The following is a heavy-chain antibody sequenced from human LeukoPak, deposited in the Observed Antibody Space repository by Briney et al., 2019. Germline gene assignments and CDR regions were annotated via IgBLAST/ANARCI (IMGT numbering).Heavy chain of an antibody. Sequence: PGGSLRLSCGASGFSFSTYGMHWVRQAPGKGLECVALIWNAGTNTYYADSVKGRFTISRDTSKNTLYLQMNSLRAEDTAVYYVVVNTSLGGDYYFDYWGQGTLV. D-gene: IGHD2-21*01. CDR1: GFSFSTYG. J-gene: IGHJ4*02. V-gene: IGHV3-33*01. CDR2: IWNAGTNT. CDR3: VVNTSLGGDYYFDY.